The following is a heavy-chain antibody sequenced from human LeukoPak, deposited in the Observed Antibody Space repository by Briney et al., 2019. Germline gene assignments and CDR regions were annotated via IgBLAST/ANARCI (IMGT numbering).Heavy chain of an antibody. CDR3: ARAPEAEMATSISRWLHYFDY. V-gene: IGHV4-39*07. D-gene: IGHD5-24*01. Sequence: SSETLSLTCTVFGGSISSSSYYWGWIRQPPGKGLEWIGSIYYSGSTYYNPSLKSRVTISVDTSKNQFSLKLSSVTAADTAVYYCARAPEAEMATSISRWLHYFDYWGQGTLVTVSS. J-gene: IGHJ4*02. CDR2: IYYSGST. CDR1: GGSISSSSYY.